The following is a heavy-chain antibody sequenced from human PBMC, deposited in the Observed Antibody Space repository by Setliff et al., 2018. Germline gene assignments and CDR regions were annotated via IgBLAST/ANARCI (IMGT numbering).Heavy chain of an antibody. CDR3: ARAGVAAAGRKGVFEY. V-gene: IGHV1-46*01. D-gene: IGHD6-13*01. CDR1: GYSFTSYY. CDR2: INPGGGSA. J-gene: IGHJ4*02. Sequence: AASVKVSCKASGYSFTSYYMYWVRQAPGQGLEWMGTINPGGGSASIVEQFQGRLTMTRDTSTSTIYMEFSSLRSDDTAVYYCARAGVAAAGRKGVFEYWGQGTLVTVS.